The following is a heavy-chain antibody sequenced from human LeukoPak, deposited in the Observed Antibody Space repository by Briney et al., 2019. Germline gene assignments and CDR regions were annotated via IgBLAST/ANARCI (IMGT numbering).Heavy chain of an antibody. CDR1: GGTFSRYA. CDR3: ARDTIIAAAKQKNWFDP. D-gene: IGHD6-13*01. V-gene: IGHV1-69*05. J-gene: IGHJ5*02. Sequence: SVKVSCKASGGTFSRYAISWVRQAPGQGLEWMGRIIPIFGTANYAQKFQGRVTITTDESTSTAYMELSSLRSEDTAVYYCARDTIIAAAKQKNWFDPWGQGTLVTVSS. CDR2: IIPIFGTA.